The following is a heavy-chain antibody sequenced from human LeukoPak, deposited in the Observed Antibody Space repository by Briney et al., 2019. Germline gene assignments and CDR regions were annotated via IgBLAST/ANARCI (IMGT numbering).Heavy chain of an antibody. J-gene: IGHJ4*02. CDR3: ARQTGSGLFILP. D-gene: IGHD3/OR15-3a*01. CDR1: GDSISSSTYS. Sequence: PSETLSLTCTVSGDSISSSTYSWGWIRQPPGKGLEWIGSIYYSGSTYYNPSLKSRVTISVDTSKNQFSLKLTSVTAADTAVYYCARQTGSGLFILPGGQGTLVTVSS. V-gene: IGHV4-39*01. CDR2: IYYSGST.